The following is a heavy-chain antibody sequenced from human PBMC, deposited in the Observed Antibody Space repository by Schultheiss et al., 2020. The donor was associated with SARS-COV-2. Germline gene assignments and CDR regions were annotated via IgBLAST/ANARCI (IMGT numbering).Heavy chain of an antibody. Sequence: SETLSLTCAVSGGSISSGDYYWSWIRQPPGKGLEWIGYIYYSGSTNYNPSLKSRVTISVDTSKNQFSLKLSSVTAADTAVYYCARRGPGITGTKGDYYYYGMDVWGQGTTVTVSS. CDR3: ARRGPGITGTKGDYYYYGMDV. CDR2: IYYSGST. D-gene: IGHD1-20*01. V-gene: IGHV4-61*08. CDR1: GGSISSGDYY. J-gene: IGHJ6*02.